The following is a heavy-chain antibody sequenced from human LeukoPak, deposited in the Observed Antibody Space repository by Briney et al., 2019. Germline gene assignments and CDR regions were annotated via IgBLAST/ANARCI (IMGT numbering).Heavy chain of an antibody. Sequence: PAGSLRLSCAASGFTFDDYAMHWVRQAPGKGPAWVSLITGDGSNTYYAASVKGRFTISRDNSKNSLYLQINSLRLEDTGLYYCAKGGSDPNAPRAFDYWGQGTLVTASS. CDR1: GFTFDDYA. J-gene: IGHJ4*02. CDR3: AKGGSDPNAPRAFDY. V-gene: IGHV3-43*02. CDR2: ITGDGSNT. D-gene: IGHD3-10*01.